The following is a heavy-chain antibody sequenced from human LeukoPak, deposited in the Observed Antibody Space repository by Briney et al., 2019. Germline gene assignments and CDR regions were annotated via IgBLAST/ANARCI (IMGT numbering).Heavy chain of an antibody. CDR1: GGSISSYY. CDR3: ARTHAFRYFDY. J-gene: IGHJ4*02. CDR2: IYYSGST. Sequence: SETLSLTCTVSGGSISSYYWSWIRQPPGKGLEWIGYIYYSGSTNYNPSLKSRVTISVDTSKNQFSLKLSSVTAADTAVYYCARTHAFRYFDYWGQGTLVTVSS. V-gene: IGHV4-59*08.